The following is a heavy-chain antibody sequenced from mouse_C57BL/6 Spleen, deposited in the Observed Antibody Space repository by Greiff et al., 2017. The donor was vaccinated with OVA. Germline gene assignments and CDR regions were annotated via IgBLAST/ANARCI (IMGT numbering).Heavy chain of an antibody. Sequence: QVQLKESGAELVRPGTSVKVSCKASGYAFTNYLIEWVKQRPGQGLEWIGVINPGSGGPNYNEKFKGKATLTAAKSSSTAYMQLSSLTSEDSAVDFGARRDYDVAWFAYWGQGTLVTVSA. J-gene: IGHJ3*01. CDR1: GYAFTNYL. CDR2: INPGSGGP. CDR3: ARRDYDVAWFAY. V-gene: IGHV1-54*01. D-gene: IGHD2-4*01.